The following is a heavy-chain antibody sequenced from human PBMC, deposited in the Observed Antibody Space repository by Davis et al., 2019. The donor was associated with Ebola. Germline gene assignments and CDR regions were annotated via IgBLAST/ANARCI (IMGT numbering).Heavy chain of an antibody. CDR3: ARVGIAVAGRYYYGMDV. CDR1: GFTFSSYS. CDR2: ISSSSSYI. J-gene: IGHJ6*02. V-gene: IGHV3-21*01. Sequence: GESLKISCAASGFTFSSYSMNWVRQAPGKGLEWVSSISSSSSYIYYADSVKGRFTISRDNAKNSLYLQMNSLRAEDTAVYYCARVGIAVAGRYYYGMDVWGQGTTVTVSS. D-gene: IGHD6-19*01.